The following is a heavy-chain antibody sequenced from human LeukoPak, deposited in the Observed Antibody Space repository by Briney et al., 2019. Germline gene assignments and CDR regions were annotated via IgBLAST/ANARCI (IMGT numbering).Heavy chain of an antibody. V-gene: IGHV4-59*08. D-gene: IGHD1-26*01. CDR2: IYYSGST. J-gene: IGHJ4*02. Sequence: SETLSLTCTVSGDSINSYYWTWIRQPPGKGLEWIGYIYYSGSTNYNPSLKSRVTISVDTSKNQFSLRLTSVTAADTAVYYCARHSGTYMDYWGQGTLVTVSS. CDR1: GDSINSYY. CDR3: ARHSGTYMDY.